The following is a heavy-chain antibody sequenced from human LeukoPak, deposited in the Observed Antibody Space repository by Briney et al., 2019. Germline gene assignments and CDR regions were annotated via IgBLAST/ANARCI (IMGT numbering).Heavy chain of an antibody. CDR2: ISSSGSTI. CDR3: ARVGSSAIDY. CDR1: GFSFDSYE. V-gene: IGHV3-48*03. J-gene: IGHJ4*02. Sequence: GGSLRLSCAASGFSFDSYEMSWIRQAPGKGLEWVSYISSSGSTIYYADSVKGRFTISRDNAKNSLYLQMNSLRAEDTAVYYCARVGSSAIDYWGQGTLVTVSS. D-gene: IGHD6-6*01.